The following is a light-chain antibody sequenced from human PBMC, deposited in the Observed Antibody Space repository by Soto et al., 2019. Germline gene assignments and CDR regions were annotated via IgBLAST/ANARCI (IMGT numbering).Light chain of an antibody. CDR3: QQRTNWPPTWT. Sequence: EIVLTQSPAILSLSPGERATLSCRASQSVSTYLAWYQQRPGQAPRLLAYDASNRATDIPARFSGSGSGTDFTLTISSLEPEDFAVYYCQQRTNWPPTWTFGPGTKVEIK. V-gene: IGKV3-11*01. J-gene: IGKJ1*01. CDR1: QSVSTY. CDR2: DAS.